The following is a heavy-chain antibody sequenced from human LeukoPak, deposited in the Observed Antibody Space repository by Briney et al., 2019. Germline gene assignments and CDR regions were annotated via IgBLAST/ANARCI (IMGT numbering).Heavy chain of an antibody. J-gene: IGHJ4*02. CDR1: GGTFSSYA. CDR2: IIPILGIA. Sequence: SVPVSCKASGGTFSSYAIRWLGQAPGKGLEWMGRIIPILGIANYAQKFQGRVTITADKSTSTAYMELSSLRSEDTAVSYCAIVGSNCLSDDWGQVTLVTVSS. V-gene: IGHV1-69*04. CDR3: AIVGSNCLSDD. D-gene: IGHD2-15*01.